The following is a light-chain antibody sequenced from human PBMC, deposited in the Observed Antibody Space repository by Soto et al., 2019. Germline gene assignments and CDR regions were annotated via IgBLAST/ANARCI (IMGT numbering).Light chain of an antibody. CDR3: CSYAGTCTWV. Sequence: QSALTQPRSVSGSPGQSVTISCTGTSSDVGGYNDVSWYQQHPSKATKLMINNVSQRPSGGPTRSSGSKSANTAALTISGRQAEDEADYYCCSYAGTCTWVFGGGTKVTVL. CDR1: SSDVGGYND. V-gene: IGLV2-11*01. J-gene: IGLJ3*02. CDR2: NVS.